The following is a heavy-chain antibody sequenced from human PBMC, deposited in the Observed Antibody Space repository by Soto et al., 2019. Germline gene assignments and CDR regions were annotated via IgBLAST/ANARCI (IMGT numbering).Heavy chain of an antibody. CDR2: INQDGSEK. CDR3: AIDPTRGGDFDY. Sequence: EVQLEESGGGLVQPGGSLRLSCAASGFTFRGYWMNWVRQPPGKGLEWLGSINQDGSEKHHVDSVKGRFTSSIDNSKNSLYWQTNSLRAEDTAVYFCAIDPTRGGDFDYWGQGTLVTVSS. J-gene: IGHJ4*02. V-gene: IGHV3-7*05. CDR1: GFTFRGYW. D-gene: IGHD3-10*01.